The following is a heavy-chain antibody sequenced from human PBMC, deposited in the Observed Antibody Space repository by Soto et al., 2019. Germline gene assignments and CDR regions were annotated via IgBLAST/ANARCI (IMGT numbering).Heavy chain of an antibody. CDR3: VKGYSSGWSEIY. D-gene: IGHD6-19*01. CDR1: GFTFRIYT. Sequence: GGSLRLSCPASGFTFRIYTMLWVRQAPGKGLEYVSAISDAGGGTYYADSVKGRFTISRDDPKNTLYLQMSNLRAEDTAVYYCVKGYSSGWSEIYWGQGTLVTVSS. CDR2: ISDAGGGT. J-gene: IGHJ4*02. V-gene: IGHV3-64D*06.